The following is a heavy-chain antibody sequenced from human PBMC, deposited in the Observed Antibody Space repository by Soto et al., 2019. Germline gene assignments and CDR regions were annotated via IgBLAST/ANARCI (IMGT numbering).Heavy chain of an antibody. CDR1: GFTFSSYW. CDR3: ARAPYQHWYGMDV. V-gene: IGHV3-74*01. J-gene: IGHJ6*02. Sequence: EVQLLESGGGLVQSGGSLRLSCAASGFTFSSYWMFWVRQAPGKGLVWVSRISIDGRSTNYADSVKGRFTITRDNAKNTRHLQRTRPSAEDTAVFYCARAPYQHWYGMDVCGQGTTVTVSS. D-gene: IGHD3-3*02. CDR2: ISIDGRST.